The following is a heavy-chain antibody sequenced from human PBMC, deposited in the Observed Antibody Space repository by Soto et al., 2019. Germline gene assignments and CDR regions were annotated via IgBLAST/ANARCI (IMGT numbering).Heavy chain of an antibody. D-gene: IGHD4-17*01. CDR3: ARHDYGDFLLDY. V-gene: IGHV4-39*01. CDR1: GGSISSSSYY. CDR2: IYYSGST. Sequence: TSETLSLTCTVSGGSISSSSYYWGWIRQPPGKGLEWIGSIYYSGSTYYNPSLKSRVTISVDTSKNQFSLKLSSVTAADTAVYYCARHDYGDFLLDYWGQGTLVTAPQ. J-gene: IGHJ4*02.